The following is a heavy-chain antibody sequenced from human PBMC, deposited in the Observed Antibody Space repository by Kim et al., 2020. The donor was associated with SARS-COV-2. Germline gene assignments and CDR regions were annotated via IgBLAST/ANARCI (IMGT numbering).Heavy chain of an antibody. D-gene: IGHD3-3*01. CDR1: GGSISSSSYY. CDR3: ARGTVGVRMRSYGMDV. V-gene: IGHV4-39*01. J-gene: IGHJ6*02. CDR2: IYYSGST. Sequence: SETLSLTCTVSGGSISSSSYYWGWIRQPPGKGLEWIGSIYYSGSTYYNPSLKSRVTISVDTSKNQFSLKLSAVTAADTAVYYCARGTVGVRMRSYGMDVWRQGATVTVSS.